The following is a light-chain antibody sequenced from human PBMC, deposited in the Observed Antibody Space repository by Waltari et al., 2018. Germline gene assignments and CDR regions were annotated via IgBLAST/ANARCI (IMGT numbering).Light chain of an antibody. Sequence: EVVLTQSSGTLSVSPGESATIPCRANQVIGYNLAWYQQKPGRPPRLLVYGASSRATTIPARFSGSGSGTEFTLTISSLQSEDFAVYYCQQYNKWPPITFGQGTRLDIK. CDR3: QQYNKWPPIT. J-gene: IGKJ5*01. CDR1: QVIGYN. CDR2: GAS. V-gene: IGKV3-15*01.